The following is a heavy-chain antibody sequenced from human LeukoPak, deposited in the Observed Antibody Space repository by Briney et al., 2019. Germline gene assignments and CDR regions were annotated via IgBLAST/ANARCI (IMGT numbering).Heavy chain of an antibody. CDR2: IKGTGLTT. J-gene: IGHJ6*03. CDR1: GFIFSDYY. Sequence: PGGSLRLSCAASGFIFSDYYMAWIRQAPEKGLEWISTIKGTGLTTYYADSVKGRVTISRDNDKNSLFLQMSSLRADDTAIYYCARAGELRYMDVWGKGTAVTVSS. D-gene: IGHD3-16*01. CDR3: ARAGELRYMDV. V-gene: IGHV3-11*04.